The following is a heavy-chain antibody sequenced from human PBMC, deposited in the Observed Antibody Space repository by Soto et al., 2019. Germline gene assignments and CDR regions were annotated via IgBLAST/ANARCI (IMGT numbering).Heavy chain of an antibody. CDR2: ISAYNGNT. V-gene: IGHV1-18*04. CDR3: ARVVAYYYGSGSYSWFDP. CDR1: GYTVTSYG. J-gene: IGHJ5*02. Sequence: ASVKVSCKASGYTVTSYGISWVRQAPGQGLEWMGWISAYNGNTNYAQKLQGRVTMTTDTSTSTAYMELRSLRSDDTAVYYCARVVAYYYGSGSYSWFDPWGQGTLVTVSS. D-gene: IGHD3-10*01.